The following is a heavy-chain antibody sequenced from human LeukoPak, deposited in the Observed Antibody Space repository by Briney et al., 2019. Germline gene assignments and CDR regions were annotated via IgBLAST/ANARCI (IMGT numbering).Heavy chain of an antibody. Sequence: GEYLKISCKASRYNFAIYWFAWVRQMPGKGLEWMGIIYPGDSDTRYSPSFQGQVTISADKSINTAYLQWSSLEASDTAIYYCARQGIAERYFDLWGRGTLVTVSS. CDR1: RYNFAIYW. V-gene: IGHV5-51*01. J-gene: IGHJ2*01. CDR2: IYPGDSDT. CDR3: ARQGIAERYFDL. D-gene: IGHD6-13*01.